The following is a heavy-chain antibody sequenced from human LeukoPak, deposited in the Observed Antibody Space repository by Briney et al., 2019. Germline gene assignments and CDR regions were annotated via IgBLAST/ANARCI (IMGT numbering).Heavy chain of an antibody. D-gene: IGHD3-3*01. CDR1: GFTFSSYS. Sequence: GSLRLSCAASGFTFSSYSMKWVRQAPGKGLGWVSSISSSSSYIYYADSVKGRFTISRDNAKNSLYLQMNSLRAEDTAVYYCARAEGYDFWSGPNDWGQGTLVTVSS. CDR3: ARAEGYDFWSGPND. V-gene: IGHV3-21*01. J-gene: IGHJ4*02. CDR2: ISSSSSYI.